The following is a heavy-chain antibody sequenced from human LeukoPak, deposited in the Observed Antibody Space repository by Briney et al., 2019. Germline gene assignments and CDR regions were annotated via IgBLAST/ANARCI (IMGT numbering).Heavy chain of an antibody. V-gene: IGHV4-39*01. J-gene: IGHJ4*02. CDR1: GGSISSSSYY. Sequence: SETLSLTCTVSGGSISSSSYYWGWIRQPPGKGLEWIGSIYYSGSTYYNPSLKSRVTISVDTSKNQFSLKLSSVTAADTAVYYCARLGDRIDYWGQGTLVTVPS. D-gene: IGHD2-21*02. CDR3: ARLGDRIDY. CDR2: IYYSGST.